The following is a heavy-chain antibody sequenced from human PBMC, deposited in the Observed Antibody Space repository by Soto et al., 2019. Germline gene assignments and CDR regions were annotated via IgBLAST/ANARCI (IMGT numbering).Heavy chain of an antibody. D-gene: IGHD6-13*01. Sequence: SVKVSGKASGYTFTGYYMHWVRQSPLQGRDGMGWINPNSGGTNYAQKFQGRVTMTRDTSISTAYMEPSRLRSDDTAVYYCARVAPIAAAGILYNYYGMDVWGQGTTVTVSS. CDR3: ARVAPIAAAGILYNYYGMDV. CDR2: INPNSGGT. CDR1: GYTFTGYY. V-gene: IGHV1-2*02. J-gene: IGHJ6*02.